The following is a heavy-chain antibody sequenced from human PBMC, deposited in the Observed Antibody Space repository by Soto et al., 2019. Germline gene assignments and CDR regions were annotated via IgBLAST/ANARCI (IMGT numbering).Heavy chain of an antibody. CDR2: INPNSGGT. CDR1: GYTFTGAY. Sequence: GASVNVSCKASGYTFTGAYIHWVRQAPGQGLEWMGCINPNSGGTEFAQKFQGRVTVTRDTSITTVYMEMNRLRSDDTGVYYCARDFTTRSYGVDVSGPGTAVTVSS. CDR3: ARDFTTRSYGVDV. D-gene: IGHD3-10*01. J-gene: IGHJ6*02. V-gene: IGHV1-2*02.